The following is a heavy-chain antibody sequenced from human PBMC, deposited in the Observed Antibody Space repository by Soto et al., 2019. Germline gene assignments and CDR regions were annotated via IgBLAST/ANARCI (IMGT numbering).Heavy chain of an antibody. J-gene: IGHJ4*02. V-gene: IGHV3-48*01. CDR2: ISSSSSTI. CDR1: GFTFSSYS. Sequence: PWGSLRLSCAASGFTFSSYSMNWVRQAPGKGLEWVSYISSSSSTIYYADSVKGRFTISRDNAKNSLYLQMNSLRAEDTAVYYCARGVYYGSGSYYNPLYFDYWGQGTLVTVSS. D-gene: IGHD3-10*01. CDR3: ARGVYYGSGSYYNPLYFDY.